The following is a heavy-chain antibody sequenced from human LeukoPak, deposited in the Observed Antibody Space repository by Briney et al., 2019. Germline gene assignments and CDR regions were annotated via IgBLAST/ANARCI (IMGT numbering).Heavy chain of an antibody. CDR1: GFTFDDYG. J-gene: IGHJ3*02. CDR2: INWNGGST. V-gene: IGHV3-20*04. Sequence: GGSLRLSCAASGFTFDDYGMSWVRQAPGKGLEWVSGINWNGGSTGYADSVKGRFTISRDNAKNSLYLQMNSLRAEDTALYYCARDLDSSGCYYSLDAFDIWGQGTMVTVSS. CDR3: ARDLDSSGCYYSLDAFDI. D-gene: IGHD3-22*01.